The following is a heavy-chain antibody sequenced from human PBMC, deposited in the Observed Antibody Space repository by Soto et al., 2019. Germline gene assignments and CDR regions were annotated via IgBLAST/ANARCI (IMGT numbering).Heavy chain of an antibody. J-gene: IGHJ4*02. Sequence: AGGSLKLSCATPGFTFSRYSMHWVPQAPGKGLEWVAAISYDETNESYADSVKGRFTISRDTSKNTLFLQMNSLRPEDTAVYFCSRAPFDSSGYFGYWGQGALVTVSS. D-gene: IGHD3-22*01. CDR3: SRAPFDSSGYFGY. V-gene: IGHV3-30-3*01. CDR1: GFTFSRYS. CDR2: ISYDETNE.